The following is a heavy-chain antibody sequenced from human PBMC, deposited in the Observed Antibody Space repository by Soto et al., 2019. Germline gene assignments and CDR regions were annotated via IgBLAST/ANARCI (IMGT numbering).Heavy chain of an antibody. V-gene: IGHV3-33*01. J-gene: IGHJ4*02. CDR3: ARDHDYGDYGSFDY. CDR1: GFTFSSYG. CDR2: IWYDGSNK. D-gene: IGHD4-17*01. Sequence: SGGSLRLSCAASGFTFSSYGMHWVRQAPGKGLEWVAVIWYDGSNKYYADSVKGRFTISRDNSKNTLYLQMNSLRAEDTAVYYCARDHDYGDYGSFDYWGQGTLVTVSS.